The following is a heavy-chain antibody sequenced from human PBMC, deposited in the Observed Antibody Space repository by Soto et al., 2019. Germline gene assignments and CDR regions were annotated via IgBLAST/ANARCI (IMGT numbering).Heavy chain of an antibody. V-gene: IGHV1-3*05. CDR3: ARTIWVVTALDD. Sequence: QVQLVQSGAEEKKPGASVKVSCKASGYTFTSYAMNWVRQAPGQRLEWMGWMNAGNGNTKYAQKFQGRVTITRDTSGSTAYMELSSLRSEATGVYNCARTIWVVTALDDWGQGTLVTVSS. J-gene: IGHJ4*02. CDR1: GYTFTSYA. D-gene: IGHD2-21*02. CDR2: MNAGNGNT.